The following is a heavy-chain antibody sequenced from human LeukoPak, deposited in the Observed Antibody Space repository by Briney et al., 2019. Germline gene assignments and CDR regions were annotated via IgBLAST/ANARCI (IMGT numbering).Heavy chain of an antibody. J-gene: IGHJ6*03. CDR1: GFTFRSYD. CDR3: AKDLLDSYGYGYYYYMDV. D-gene: IGHD5-18*01. Sequence: GGSLRLSCAVSGFTFRSYDMSWVRQAPGKGLEWVSGISGSGESTYYADSVKGRFTISRDNSKNTLYLQMNSLRAEDTAVYYCAKDLLDSYGYGYYYYMDVWGKGTTVTISS. CDR2: ISGSGEST. V-gene: IGHV3-23*01.